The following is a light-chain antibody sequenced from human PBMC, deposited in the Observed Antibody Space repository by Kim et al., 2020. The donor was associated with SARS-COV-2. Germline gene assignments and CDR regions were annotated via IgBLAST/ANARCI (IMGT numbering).Light chain of an antibody. V-gene: IGKV3-11*01. CDR1: QSVSKS. CDR2: DAS. Sequence: EIVLTQSPATLSLSPGERATLSCRASQSVSKSLGWYQQKTGQAPSLLIYDASNRATGIPARFSGSGSGTEFTLTISSLEPEDFAVYYCQQRSKRPLTFGGGTKVDIK. CDR3: QQRSKRPLT. J-gene: IGKJ4*01.